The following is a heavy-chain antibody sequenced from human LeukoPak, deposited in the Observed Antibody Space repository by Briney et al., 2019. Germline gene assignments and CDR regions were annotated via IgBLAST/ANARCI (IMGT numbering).Heavy chain of an antibody. V-gene: IGHV1-69*06. J-gene: IGHJ5*02. Sequence: SVKVSCKASGGTFSCYAISCVRQAPGQGLEWMGGTIPIFGTANYALKFQGRVTITADKSTSTAYMELSSLRSEDTAVYYCARIVVAHLFDPWGQGTLVTVSS. CDR1: GGTFSCYA. D-gene: IGHD2-2*01. CDR2: TIPIFGTA. CDR3: ARIVVAHLFDP.